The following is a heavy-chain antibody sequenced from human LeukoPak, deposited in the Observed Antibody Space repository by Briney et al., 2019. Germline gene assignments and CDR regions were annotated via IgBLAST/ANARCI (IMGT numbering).Heavy chain of an antibody. V-gene: IGHV4-59*01. CDR2: IYHSGST. D-gene: IGHD3-22*01. J-gene: IGHJ4*02. CDR3: ARSGVSSGYYYLNQ. CDR1: GVSITSYY. Sequence: SETLSLSCTVSGVSITSYYWGWIRQPPGKGLEWIGFIYHSGSTNYNPSLKSRVTISVDTSKNEFSLKLSSVTTADTAVYYCARSGVSSGYYYLNQWGQGTLVTVSS.